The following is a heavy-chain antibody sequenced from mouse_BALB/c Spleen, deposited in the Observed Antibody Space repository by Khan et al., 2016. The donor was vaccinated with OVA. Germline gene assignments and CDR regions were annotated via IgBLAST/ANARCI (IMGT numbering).Heavy chain of an antibody. D-gene: IGHD2-1*01. CDR1: GFTFSSFG. Sequence: EVELVESGGGLVQPGGSRKLSCAASGFTFSSFGMHWVRQAPKKGLEWVAYMSGGSSTIYYVDTVKGRFTISRDNPKNTLFLQMTSLRSEDTAMYYCARSGGNFHWYFDVWGAGTSVTVSS. V-gene: IGHV5-17*02. CDR2: MSGGSSTI. CDR3: ARSGGNFHWYFDV. J-gene: IGHJ1*01.